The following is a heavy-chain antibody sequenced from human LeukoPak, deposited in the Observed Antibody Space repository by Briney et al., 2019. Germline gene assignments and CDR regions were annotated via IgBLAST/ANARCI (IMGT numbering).Heavy chain of an antibody. J-gene: IGHJ4*02. CDR1: GGSFSGYY. CDR2: INHSGST. CDR3: ARYPTGRSTVTSFDY. Sequence: SETLSLTCAVYGGSFSGYYWSWIRQPPGKGLEWIGEINHSGSTNYNPSLESRVTISVDTSKNQFSLKLSSVTAADTAVYYCARYPTGRSTVTSFDYWGQGTLVTVSS. D-gene: IGHD4-17*01. V-gene: IGHV4-34*01.